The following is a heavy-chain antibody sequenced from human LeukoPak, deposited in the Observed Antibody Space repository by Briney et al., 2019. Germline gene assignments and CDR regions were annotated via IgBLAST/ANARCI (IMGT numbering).Heavy chain of an antibody. CDR3: ARDPPFGSGWSQNFFDY. CDR2: ISYDGGNI. V-gene: IGHV3-30*03. CDR1: GFTFDTYA. D-gene: IGHD6-19*01. J-gene: IGHJ4*02. Sequence: GGPIRLACAPSGFTFDTYAMQWVRQAPGKGLERVALISYDGGNIYYADSVKGRFTISRDNYNNMLYLQMNSLTPEDTAVYYCARDPPFGSGWSQNFFDYWGQGTLVTVSS.